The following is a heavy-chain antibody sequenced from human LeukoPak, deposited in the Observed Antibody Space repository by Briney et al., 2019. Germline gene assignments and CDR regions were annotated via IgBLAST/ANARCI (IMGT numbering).Heavy chain of an antibody. Sequence: GGSLRLSCAASGFTFTNYPIHWVRQAPGKGLEWVTVISYDGSTKYYADSVKGRFSISRDNSKNTVYLQMNSLRDEDTAVYYCARDDYDTSGYRFDPWGQGTLVTVSS. CDR3: ARDDYDTSGYRFDP. D-gene: IGHD3-22*01. V-gene: IGHV3-30*14. J-gene: IGHJ5*02. CDR2: ISYDGSTK. CDR1: GFTFTNYP.